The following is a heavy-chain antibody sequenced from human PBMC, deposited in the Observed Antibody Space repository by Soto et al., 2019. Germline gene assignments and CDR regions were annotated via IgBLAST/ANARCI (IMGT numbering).Heavy chain of an antibody. V-gene: IGHV4-4*02. CDR3: ARVSRMGWELPYFDS. CDR1: GDSIISTNW. CDR2: IHHGGNI. Sequence: SETLSLTCAVSGDSIISTNWWHWVRQSPDKGLEWIGEIHHGGNINYNPSLKSRVTISMDKSKNQFSLKLNSVTAADTAVYYCARVSRMGWELPYFDSWGQGALVTVSS. D-gene: IGHD1-26*01. J-gene: IGHJ4*02.